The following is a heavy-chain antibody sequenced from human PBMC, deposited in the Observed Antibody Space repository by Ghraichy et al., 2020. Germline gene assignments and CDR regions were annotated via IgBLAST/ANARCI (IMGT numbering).Heavy chain of an antibody. CDR1: GFTFSSYG. D-gene: IGHD4-17*01. J-gene: IGHJ6*03. V-gene: IGHV3-33*01. CDR2: IWYDGSNK. CDR3: AREMIAHDYGDSYYYYYMDV. Sequence: GGSLRLSCAASGFTFSSYGMHWVRQAPGKGLEWVAVIWYDGSNKYYADSVKGRFTISRDNSKNTLYLQMNSLRAEVTAVYYCAREMIAHDYGDSYYYYYMDVWGKGTTVTVSS.